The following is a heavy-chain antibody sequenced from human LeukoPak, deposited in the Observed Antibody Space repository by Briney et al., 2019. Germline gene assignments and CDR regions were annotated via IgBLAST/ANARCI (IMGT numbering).Heavy chain of an antibody. CDR1: GFTFSSYN. V-gene: IGHV3-21*01. CDR3: ARQEARGYYYEGLDY. J-gene: IGHJ4*02. CDR2: ITSGSSYI. D-gene: IGHD3-22*01. Sequence: GGSLRLSCAASGFTFSSYNMNWVRQAPGQGLEWVSSITSGSSYIYYADSVKGRFTIDRDNSRNTVYLQMNSLRPDDTAIYFCARQEARGYYYEGLDYWGQGNLVTVSS.